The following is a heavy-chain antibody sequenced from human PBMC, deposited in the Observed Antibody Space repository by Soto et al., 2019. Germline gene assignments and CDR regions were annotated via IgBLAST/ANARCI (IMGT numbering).Heavy chain of an antibody. CDR3: ARDLYSSGWLLGTQNYYYYYGMDV. CDR2: ISSSSSYI. CDR1: GFTFSSYS. D-gene: IGHD6-19*01. V-gene: IGHV3-21*01. J-gene: IGHJ6*02. Sequence: PGASLRLSCSASGFTFSSYSMNWVRQAPGKGLEWVSSISSSSSYIYYADSVKGRFTISRDNAKNSLYLQMNSLRAEDTAVYYCARDLYSSGWLLGTQNYYYYYGMDVWGQGTTVTVSS.